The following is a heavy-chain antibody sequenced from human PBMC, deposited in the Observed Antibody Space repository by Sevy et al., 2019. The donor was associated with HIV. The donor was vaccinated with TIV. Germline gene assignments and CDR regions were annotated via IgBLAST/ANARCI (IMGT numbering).Heavy chain of an antibody. CDR3: SRGGSFSPLDY. Sequence: GGSLRLSCTASGFTFGQYALSWVRQAPGKGLEWVGLIRNKAYGGTTEYAASVQGRFTIARDDSKSIAYLQMSSLKTEDTAVYFCSRGGSFSPLDYWGQGTLVTVSS. CDR1: GFTFGQYA. D-gene: IGHD1-26*01. J-gene: IGHJ4*02. V-gene: IGHV3-49*04. CDR2: IRNKAYGGTT.